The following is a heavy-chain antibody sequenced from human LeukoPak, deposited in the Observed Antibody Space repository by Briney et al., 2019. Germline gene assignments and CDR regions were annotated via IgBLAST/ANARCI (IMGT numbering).Heavy chain of an antibody. J-gene: IGHJ3*02. Sequence: ASVKVSCKASGYSFTGYGMSWVRQAPGQGLEWMGWSSACNGDTNYAQNLQGRVTMATDTSTSTAYMELRSLRSDDTAVYYCARRLREPDVFDIWGQGTMVTVSS. CDR2: SSACNGDT. CDR3: ARRLREPDVFDI. CDR1: GYSFTGYG. D-gene: IGHD1-26*01. V-gene: IGHV1-18*01.